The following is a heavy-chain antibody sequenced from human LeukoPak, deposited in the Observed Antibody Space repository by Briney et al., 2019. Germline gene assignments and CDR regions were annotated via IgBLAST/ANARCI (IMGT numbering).Heavy chain of an antibody. V-gene: IGHV5-51*01. CDR1: GYSFTSYW. D-gene: IGHD3-16*02. Sequence: PGESLKISCQGSGYSFTSYWIGWVRQMPGKGLEWMGIIYPGDSDTRYSPSFQGQVTISADKSISTAYLQWSSLKASDTAMYYCARPSMITFGGVIVLGAFDIWGQGTMVTVSS. CDR3: ARPSMITFGGVIVLGAFDI. CDR2: IYPGDSDT. J-gene: IGHJ3*02.